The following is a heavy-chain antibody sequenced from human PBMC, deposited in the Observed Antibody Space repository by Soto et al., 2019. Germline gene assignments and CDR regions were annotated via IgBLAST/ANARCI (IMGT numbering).Heavy chain of an antibody. CDR1: GGSISSGGYY. CDR2: IYSSGST. Sequence: QVQLQESGPGLVKPSQTLSLTCTVSGGSISSGGYYWSWIRQHPGKGLEWIGYIYSSGSTDYNPSHQSRVTISADASKNQFSLKLSCVTAADTAVYYCARDPAPWGQGTLVTVSS. J-gene: IGHJ5*02. V-gene: IGHV4-31*03. CDR3: ARDPAP.